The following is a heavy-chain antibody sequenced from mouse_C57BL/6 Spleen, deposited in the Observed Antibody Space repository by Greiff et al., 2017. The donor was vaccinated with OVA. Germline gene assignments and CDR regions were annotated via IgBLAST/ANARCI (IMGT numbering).Heavy chain of an antibody. CDR2: IHPNSGST. V-gene: IGHV1-64*01. Sequence: QVHVKQPGAELVKPGASVKLSCKASGYTFTSYWMHWVKQRPGQGLEWIGMIHPNSGSTNYNEKFKSKATLTVDKSSSTAYMQLSSLTSEDSAVYYCARSPLYYDYLAYWGQGTLVTVSA. J-gene: IGHJ3*01. CDR3: ARSPLYYDYLAY. D-gene: IGHD2-4*01. CDR1: GYTFTSYW.